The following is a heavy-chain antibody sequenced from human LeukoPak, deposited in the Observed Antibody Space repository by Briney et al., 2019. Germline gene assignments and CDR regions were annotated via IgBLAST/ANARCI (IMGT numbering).Heavy chain of an antibody. CDR2: ISGSGGST. V-gene: IGHV3-23*01. Sequence: GGSLRLSCAASGFTFSSYAMSWVRQAPGKGLEWVSAISGSGGSTYYADSVKSRFTISRDNSKNTLYLQMNSLRAEDTAVYYCARDPGIAVAGFDYWGQGTLVTVSS. J-gene: IGHJ4*02. CDR3: ARDPGIAVAGFDY. D-gene: IGHD6-19*01. CDR1: GFTFSSYA.